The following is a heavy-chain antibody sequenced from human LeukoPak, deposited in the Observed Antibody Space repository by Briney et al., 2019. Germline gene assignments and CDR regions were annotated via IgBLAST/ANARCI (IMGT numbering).Heavy chain of an antibody. Sequence: GWSLRLSCAASRLTFDDDAMDWVRQAPAKGLEWVSGISWNSGSIGYVDSVRGRLTISIDNAKNSLYLQMTSLRDEDTVLYYCANFEYWGQGTLVTVSS. CDR3: ANFEY. CDR1: RLTFDDDA. J-gene: IGHJ4*02. CDR2: ISWNSGSI. V-gene: IGHV3-9*01.